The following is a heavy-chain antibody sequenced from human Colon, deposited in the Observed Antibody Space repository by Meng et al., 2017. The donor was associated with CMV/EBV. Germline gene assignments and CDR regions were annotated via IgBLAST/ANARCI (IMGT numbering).Heavy chain of an antibody. V-gene: IGHV3-30*02. CDR3: AKPAPVVEAAALRGDWFDT. CDR2: IRDDGSDQ. Sequence: GESLKISCAASGFTFNTFGMHWVRQAPGKGLEWVASIRDDGSDQSFADAVEGRFTISRDNSKNTVELQMNSLRSDDTAVYYCAKPAPVVEAAALRGDWFDTWGQGTLVTVSS. D-gene: IGHD2-2*01. J-gene: IGHJ5*02. CDR1: GFTFNTFG.